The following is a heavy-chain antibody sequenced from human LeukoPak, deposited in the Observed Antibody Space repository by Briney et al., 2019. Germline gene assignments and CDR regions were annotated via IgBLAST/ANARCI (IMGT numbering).Heavy chain of an antibody. CDR1: GGTLSSHA. V-gene: IGHV1-69*06. CDR2: IIPSFGTA. CDR3: ASGQGDVVVPADR. J-gene: IGHJ4*02. D-gene: IGHD2-2*01. Sequence: GASVKVSCKAAGGTLSSHAISWVRQAPGQGLDWMGGIIPSFGTANYAQKFRGRVTITADKSTSTAYMELSRLRYEDTAVYYCASGQGDVVVPADRWGQGNLVTVSS.